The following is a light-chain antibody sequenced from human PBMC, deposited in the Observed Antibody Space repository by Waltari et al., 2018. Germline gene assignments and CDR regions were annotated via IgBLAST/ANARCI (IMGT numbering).Light chain of an antibody. Sequence: EIVLTQSPATLSLSPGESATLSCRAGQSVRSYLAWYQKKPGQAPRLLISDASNRATGIPARFSGSGSGTDFTLTISSLEPEDFAVYYCHQRSDWPRTFGQGTKVEIK. V-gene: IGKV3-11*01. CDR3: HQRSDWPRT. CDR2: DAS. J-gene: IGKJ2*01. CDR1: QSVRSY.